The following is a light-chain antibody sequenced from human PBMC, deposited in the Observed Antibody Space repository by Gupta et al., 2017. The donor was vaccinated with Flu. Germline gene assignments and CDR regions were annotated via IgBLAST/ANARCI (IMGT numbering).Light chain of an antibody. J-gene: IGKJ5*01. CDR2: AAS. CDR3: QRSYSTLS. Sequence: IQMTQSPSSLSASVGDRVTITCRASQSISSYLNWYQQKPGKVPKLMIYAASRVQSGVPSRFSGSGSGTDFTLTISGRQPEDFAIYYCQRSYSTLSFGQGTLLEIK. V-gene: IGKV1-39*01. CDR1: QSISSY.